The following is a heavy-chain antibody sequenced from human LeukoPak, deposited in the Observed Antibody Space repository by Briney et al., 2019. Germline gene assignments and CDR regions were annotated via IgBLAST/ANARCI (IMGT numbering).Heavy chain of an antibody. CDR3: ARSSGEEWLRSFAPVGFDY. V-gene: IGHV4-31*03. J-gene: IGHJ4*02. CDR2: IYYSGST. Sequence: SETLSLTCTVSGGSISSGGYYWSWIRQHPGKGLEWIGYIYYSGSTYYNPSLKSRVTISVDTSKNQFSLKLSSVTAVDTAVYYCARSSGEEWLRSFAPVGFDYWGQGTLVTVSS. CDR1: GGSISSGGYY. D-gene: IGHD5-12*01.